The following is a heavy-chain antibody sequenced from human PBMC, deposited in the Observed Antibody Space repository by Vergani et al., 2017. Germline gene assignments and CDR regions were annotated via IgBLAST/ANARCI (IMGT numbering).Heavy chain of an antibody. Sequence: EVQLVESGGGLVKPGGSLRLSCAASGFTFSSYSMNWVRQAPGKGLEWVSSISSSSSTIYYADSVKGRFTISRDNAKNSLYLQMNSLRDEDTAVYYCVGIPEMATIAGIDYWGQGTLVTVSS. V-gene: IGHV3-21*01. J-gene: IGHJ4*02. D-gene: IGHD5-24*01. CDR3: VGIPEMATIAGIDY. CDR1: GFTFSSYS. CDR2: ISSSSSTI.